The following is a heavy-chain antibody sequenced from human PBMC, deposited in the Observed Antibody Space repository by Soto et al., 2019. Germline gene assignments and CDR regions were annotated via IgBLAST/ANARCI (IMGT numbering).Heavy chain of an antibody. CDR3: AREPCLPKARNDY. J-gene: IGHJ4*02. CDR1: GGSIRSNDYF. Sequence: SETLSFTCTVSGGSIRSNDYFWPWIRQPPEKGLDWRGYIFNTGTTYATPSLMSRLIMSIDTSKNQFSLRLTSVTAADSAVYYCAREPCLPKARNDYWGQGALVTVSS. CDR2: IFNTGTT. V-gene: IGHV4-30-4*01.